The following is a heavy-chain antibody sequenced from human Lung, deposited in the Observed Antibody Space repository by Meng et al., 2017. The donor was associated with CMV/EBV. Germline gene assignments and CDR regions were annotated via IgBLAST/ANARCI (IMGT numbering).Heavy chain of an antibody. V-gene: IGHV1-46*01. J-gene: IGHJ4*02. CDR1: GYTFTSYY. CDR3: ARDRYQYYYLHS. D-gene: IGHD3-10*02. CDR2: INPSGGST. Sequence: ASVXVSCKASGYTFTSYYMHWVRQAPGQGLEWMGIINPSGGSTTYAQKFQGRVTMTRDTSTSTVYMELNSLRSEDTAVYYCARDRYQYYYLHSWGQGTLVTVSS.